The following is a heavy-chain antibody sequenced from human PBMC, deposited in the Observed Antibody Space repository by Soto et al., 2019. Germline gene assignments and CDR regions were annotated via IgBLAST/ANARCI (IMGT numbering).Heavy chain of an antibody. CDR2: ISGSGSSA. Sequence: EVLLVESGGGLVQPGGSLRLSCAGSGFTFSSYAMTWVRQAPGKGLEWVSSISGSGSSAYYADSVKGRFTISRDDSKNTLYLQMNSLRAEDTALYYCARVGYRGAIRDYWGQGTLVTVSS. J-gene: IGHJ4*02. CDR1: GFTFSSYA. CDR3: ARVGYRGAIRDY. D-gene: IGHD3-10*01. V-gene: IGHV3-23*04.